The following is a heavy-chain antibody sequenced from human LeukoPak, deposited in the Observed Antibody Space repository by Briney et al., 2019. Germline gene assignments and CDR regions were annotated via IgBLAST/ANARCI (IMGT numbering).Heavy chain of an antibody. J-gene: IGHJ5*02. CDR3: ARGSAMVRGAYNWFDP. D-gene: IGHD3-10*01. CDR1: GGSISSYY. Sequence: PSETLSLTCTVSGGSISSYYWSWIRQPPGKGLEWIGYIYYSGSTNYNPSLKSRVTISVDTSKNQFSLKLSSVTAADTAVYYCARGSAMVRGAYNWFDPWGQGTLVTVSS. CDR2: IYYSGST. V-gene: IGHV4-59*01.